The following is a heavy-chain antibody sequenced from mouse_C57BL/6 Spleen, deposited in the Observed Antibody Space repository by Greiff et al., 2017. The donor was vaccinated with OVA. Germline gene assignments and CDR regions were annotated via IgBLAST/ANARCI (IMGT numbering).Heavy chain of an antibody. CDR2: INPNNGGT. J-gene: IGHJ4*01. V-gene: IGHV1-26*01. D-gene: IGHD2-3*01. Sequence: EVQLQQSGPELVKPGASVKISCKASGYTFTDYYMNWVKQSHGKSLEWIGDINPNNGGTSYNQKFKGKATLTVDKSSSTAYMELRSLTSEDSAVYYCARNDGYYMDYWGQGTSVTVSS. CDR3: ARNDGYYMDY. CDR1: GYTFTDYY.